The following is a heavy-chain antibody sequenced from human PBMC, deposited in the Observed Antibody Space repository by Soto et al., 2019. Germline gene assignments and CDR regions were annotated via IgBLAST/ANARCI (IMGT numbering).Heavy chain of an antibody. J-gene: IGHJ5*02. CDR1: GFIFKDFA. D-gene: IGHD2-15*01. CDR2: ITTSDDIT. V-gene: IGHV3-23*01. CDR3: TKGDSSGYFDPSAGYSTPDH. Sequence: EVQLFESGGGLVEPGESLRLYCAASGFIFKDFAMSWVRQAPGKGLEWVSTITTSDDITYSADSVRGRFTISRDNSANTLFLQMSSLRGDDTATYYCTKGDSSGYFDPSAGYSTPDHWGQGTLVTVSS.